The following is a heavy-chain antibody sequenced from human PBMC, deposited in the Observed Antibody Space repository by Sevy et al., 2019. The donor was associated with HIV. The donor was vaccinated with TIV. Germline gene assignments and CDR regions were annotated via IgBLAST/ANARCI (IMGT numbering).Heavy chain of an antibody. CDR3: ARDQPLLWFGELLMGGFDY. CDR2: IKQDGSEK. CDR1: GFTFSSYW. J-gene: IGHJ4*02. Sequence: GGSLRLSCAASGFTFSSYWMSWVRQAPGKGLEWVANIKQDGSEKYYVDSVKGRFTISRDNAKNSLYLQMNSRRAEDTAVYYCARDQPLLWFGELLMGGFDYWGQGTLVTVSS. V-gene: IGHV3-7*01. D-gene: IGHD3-10*01.